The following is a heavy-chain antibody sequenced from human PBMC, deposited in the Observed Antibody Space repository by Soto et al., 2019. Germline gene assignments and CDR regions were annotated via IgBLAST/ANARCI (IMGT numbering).Heavy chain of an antibody. CDR3: AHAYGGTSWPNDAFDV. CDR1: GFSLSADGVG. V-gene: IGHV2-5*02. D-gene: IGHD2-21*01. J-gene: IGHJ3*01. CDR2: IYWDDDQ. Sequence: QITLKESGPTLVKPTQTLTLTCTFSGFSLSADGVGVSWIRQPPGKALEWLALIYWDDDQRYSPSLKTRLTITKDTSKNQVVLTMTNMDSVDTATYYCAHAYGGTSWPNDAFDVWGQGTMVTVSS.